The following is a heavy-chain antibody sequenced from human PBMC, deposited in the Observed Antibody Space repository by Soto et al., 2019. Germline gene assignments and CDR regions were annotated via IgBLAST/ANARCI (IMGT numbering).Heavy chain of an antibody. J-gene: IGHJ3*02. CDR1: GFTFSSYA. V-gene: IGHV3-23*01. Sequence: GGSLRLSCAASGFTFSSYAMSWVRQAPGKGLEWVSGISGSGGSTFYADSVKGRLTISRDNSKKTLYLQMDSLRAEDTAVYYCAKDFYDSSTYPTRGDAFDIWGQGTMVTVSS. CDR3: AKDFYDSSTYPTRGDAFDI. D-gene: IGHD3-22*01. CDR2: ISGSGGST.